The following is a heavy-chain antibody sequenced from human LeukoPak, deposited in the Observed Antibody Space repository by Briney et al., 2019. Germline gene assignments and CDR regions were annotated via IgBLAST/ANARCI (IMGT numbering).Heavy chain of an antibody. CDR1: GGSVSSGSYY. Sequence: PPETLSLTCTVSGGSVSSGSYYWSWIRQPPGKGLEWIGYIYYSGSTNYNPSLKSRVTISVDTSKNQFSLKLSSVTAADTAVYYCARDRVQANPRRGYYYYYGMDVWGQGTTVTVSS. CDR2: IYYSGST. V-gene: IGHV4-61*01. D-gene: IGHD1-1*01. CDR3: ARDRVQANPRRGYYYYYGMDV. J-gene: IGHJ6*02.